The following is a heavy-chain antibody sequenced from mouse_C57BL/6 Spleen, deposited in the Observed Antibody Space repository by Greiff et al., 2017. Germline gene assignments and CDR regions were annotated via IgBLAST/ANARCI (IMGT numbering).Heavy chain of an antibody. D-gene: IGHD1-1*01. J-gene: IGHJ3*01. CDR2: IDPETGGT. CDR3: TGGYYGPFAY. CDR1: GYTFTDYE. Sequence: QVQLQQSGAELVRPGASVTLSCKASGYTFTDYEMHWVKQTPVHGLEWIGAIDPETGGTAYNQKFKGKAILTADKSSSTAYMELRSLTSEDSAVYYCTGGYYGPFAYGGQGTLVTVSA. V-gene: IGHV1-15*01.